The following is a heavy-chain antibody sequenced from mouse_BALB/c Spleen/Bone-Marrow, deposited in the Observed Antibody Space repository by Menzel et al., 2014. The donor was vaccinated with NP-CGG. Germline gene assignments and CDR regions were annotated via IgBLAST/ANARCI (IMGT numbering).Heavy chain of an antibody. Sequence: VQLQESGAELVRPGASVKLSCKALGYTFTDYEMHWVKRTPVNGLEWIGAIHPGSGNTAYNQKFKGKATLTADKSSSTAYMELSSLTSEDSAVYYCIRGNYRYSWFAYWGQGTLVTVSA. V-gene: IGHV1-15*01. CDR3: IRGNYRYSWFAY. CDR2: IHPGSGNT. CDR1: GYTFTDYE. J-gene: IGHJ3*01. D-gene: IGHD2-14*01.